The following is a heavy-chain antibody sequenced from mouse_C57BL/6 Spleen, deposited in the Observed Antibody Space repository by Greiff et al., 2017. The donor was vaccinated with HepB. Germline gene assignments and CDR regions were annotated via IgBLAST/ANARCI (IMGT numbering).Heavy chain of an antibody. Sequence: QVQLQQSGAELVRPGSSVKLSCKASGYTFTSYWMDWVKQRPGQGLEWIGNIYPSDSENHSNQKFKDKATLTVDKSSSTAYMQLSSLTSEDSAVYYWARRAVGYFDVWGTGTTVTVSS. CDR1: GYTFTSYW. D-gene: IGHD1-1*01. CDR3: ARRAVGYFDV. V-gene: IGHV1-61*01. CDR2: IYPSDSEN. J-gene: IGHJ1*03.